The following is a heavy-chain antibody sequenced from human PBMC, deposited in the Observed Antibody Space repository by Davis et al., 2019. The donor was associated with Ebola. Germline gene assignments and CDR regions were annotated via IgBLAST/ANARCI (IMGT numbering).Heavy chain of an antibody. Sequence: ASVMVSCKASGYTFTGYYMHWVRQAPGQGLEWMGWINPNSGGTNYAQKFQGRVTMTRDTSISTAYMELSRLRSDDTAVYYCARDRPAAIRSVNWFDPWGQGTLVTVSS. CDR2: INPNSGGT. D-gene: IGHD2-2*02. CDR1: GYTFTGYY. CDR3: ARDRPAAIRSVNWFDP. V-gene: IGHV1-2*02. J-gene: IGHJ5*02.